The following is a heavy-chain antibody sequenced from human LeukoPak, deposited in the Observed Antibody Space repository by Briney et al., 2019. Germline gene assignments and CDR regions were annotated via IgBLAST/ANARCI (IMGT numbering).Heavy chain of an antibody. CDR3: AKDAYLIAVAGNYFEY. V-gene: IGHV3-30*02. CDR2: IRYDGSNK. D-gene: IGHD6-19*01. J-gene: IGHJ4*02. Sequence: GGSLRLSCAASGFTFSSYGMHWVRQAPGKGLEWVAFIRYDGSNKYYADSLKGRFTISRDNSKNTLYVQMDSLRPEDTAVYYCAKDAYLIAVAGNYFEYWGQGTLVTVSS. CDR1: GFTFSSYG.